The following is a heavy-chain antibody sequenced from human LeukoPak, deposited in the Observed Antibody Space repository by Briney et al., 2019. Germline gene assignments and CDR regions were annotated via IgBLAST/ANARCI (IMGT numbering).Heavy chain of an antibody. V-gene: IGHV3-66*01. CDR1: GFTVSSNY. CDR2: IYSGGST. J-gene: IGHJ6*02. Sequence: GGSLRLSCAASGFTVSSNYMSWVRQAPGKGLEWVSVIYSGGSTYYADSVKGRFTISRDNSKNTLYLQMNSLRAEDTAVYYCARDGRYSSSWYVLRSYYYGMDIWGQGTTVTVSS. CDR3: ARDGRYSSSWYVLRSYYYGMDI. D-gene: IGHD6-13*01.